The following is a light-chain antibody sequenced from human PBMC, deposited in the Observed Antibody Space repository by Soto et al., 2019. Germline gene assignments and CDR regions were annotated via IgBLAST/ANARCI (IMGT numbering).Light chain of an antibody. J-gene: IGKJ4*02. CDR2: KTS. V-gene: IGKV1-5*03. CDR1: QSISGL. CDR3: QQYENFSR. Sequence: DIQMTQSPSTLSASVGDRVTITCRASQSISGLLAWYQQKPGKAPKLLIYKTSSLQSGVASRFIGSGSGPEFTLTISSLQPDDFATYYCQQYENFSRFGGGTKVEIK.